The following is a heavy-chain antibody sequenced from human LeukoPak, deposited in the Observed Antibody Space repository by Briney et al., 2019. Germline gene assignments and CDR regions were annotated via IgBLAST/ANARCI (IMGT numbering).Heavy chain of an antibody. D-gene: IGHD6-25*01. J-gene: IGHJ4*02. Sequence: SVKVSCKASGYTFTSYGISWVRQAPGQGLEWMGGIIPIFGTANYAQKFQGRVTITTDESTSTAYMELSSLRSEDTAVYYCARAGDSSAPGTSDYWGQGTLVTVSS. CDR1: GYTFTSYG. V-gene: IGHV1-69*05. CDR2: IIPIFGTA. CDR3: ARAGDSSAPGTSDY.